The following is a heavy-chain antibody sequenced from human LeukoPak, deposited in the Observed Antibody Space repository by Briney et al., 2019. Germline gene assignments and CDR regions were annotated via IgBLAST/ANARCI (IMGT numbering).Heavy chain of an antibody. D-gene: IGHD6-19*01. Sequence: GGSLRLSCAASGFTFSSYAMSWVRQAPGKGLEWVSGISGSGGTTYYADSVKGRFTISRDNSKNTLHLQMNSLRAEDTAVYYCAKGIAVPAEAGVDFWGQGTLVTVSS. CDR3: AKGIAVPAEAGVDF. CDR2: ISGSGGTT. CDR1: GFTFSSYA. J-gene: IGHJ4*02. V-gene: IGHV3-23*01.